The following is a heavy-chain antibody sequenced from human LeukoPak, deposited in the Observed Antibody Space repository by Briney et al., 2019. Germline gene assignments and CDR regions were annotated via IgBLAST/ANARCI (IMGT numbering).Heavy chain of an antibody. J-gene: IGHJ4*02. CDR1: GYTFTGYY. V-gene: IGHV1-2*02. D-gene: IGHD2/OR15-2a*01. CDR2: INPNSGGT. Sequence: ASVKVSCKASGYTFTGYYMHWERQAPGQGLEWMGWINPNSGGTNYAQKFQGRVTMTRNTSISTAYMELSSLRSEDTAVYYCARGGIWGDFYDYWGQGTLVTVSS. CDR3: ARGGIWGDFYDY.